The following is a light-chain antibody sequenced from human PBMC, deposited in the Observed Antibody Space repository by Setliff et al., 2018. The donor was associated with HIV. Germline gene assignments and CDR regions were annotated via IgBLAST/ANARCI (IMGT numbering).Light chain of an antibody. V-gene: IGLV2-14*01. Sequence: QSVLTQPASVSGSPRQSITISCTGSSSDIGDYNYVSWYQHHPGKAPKLMIYDVSTRPSGVSNRFSGSKSGNTASLTISGLQTEDEADYYCSSYTSSSTDVFGTGTKVTV. J-gene: IGLJ1*01. CDR3: SSYTSSSTDV. CDR1: SSDIGDYNY. CDR2: DVS.